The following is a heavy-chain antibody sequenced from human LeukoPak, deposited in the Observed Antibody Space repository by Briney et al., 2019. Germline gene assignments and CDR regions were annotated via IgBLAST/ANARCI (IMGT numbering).Heavy chain of an antibody. CDR2: VSGSGGST. D-gene: IGHD5-12*01. Sequence: GGSLRLSCAASGFTFSSYAMIWVRQAPGKGLEWVSAVSGSGGSTYYADSVKGRFTISRDNSKNTLYLQINSLRAEDTAVYYCAKNNAPSCYDSVTDYWGQGTLVTVSS. CDR1: GFTFSSYA. V-gene: IGHV3-23*01. CDR3: AKNNAPSCYDSVTDY. J-gene: IGHJ4*02.